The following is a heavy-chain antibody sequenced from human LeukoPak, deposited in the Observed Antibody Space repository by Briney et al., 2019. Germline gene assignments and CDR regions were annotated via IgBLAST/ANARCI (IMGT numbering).Heavy chain of an antibody. CDR1: GGSFSGYY. CDR2: INHSGST. J-gene: IGHJ5*02. V-gene: IGHV4-34*01. D-gene: IGHD2-2*01. Sequence: PSETLSLTCAVYGGSFSGYYWSWIRQPPGKGLEWIGEINHSGSTNYNPSLKSRVTISVDTSKNQFSLKLSSVTAADTAVYYCASRYCSSTSCYGWFDPWGQGTLVTVSS. CDR3: ASRYCSSTSCYGWFDP.